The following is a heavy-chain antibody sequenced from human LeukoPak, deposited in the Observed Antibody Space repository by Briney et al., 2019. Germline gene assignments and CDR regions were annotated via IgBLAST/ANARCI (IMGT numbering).Heavy chain of an antibody. CDR3: ASEEYSDAFDI. D-gene: IGHD2/OR15-2a*01. CDR1: GFTFSSYA. V-gene: IGHV3-30-3*01. Sequence: GGSLRLSCAASGFTFSSYAMHWVRQAPGKGLEWVAVISYDGSNKYYADSVKGRFTISRDNSKNTLYLQMNSLRAEDTAVYYCASEEYSDAFDIWGQGTMVTVSS. J-gene: IGHJ3*02. CDR2: ISYDGSNK.